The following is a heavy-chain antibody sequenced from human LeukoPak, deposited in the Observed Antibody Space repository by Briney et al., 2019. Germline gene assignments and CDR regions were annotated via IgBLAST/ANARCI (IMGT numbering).Heavy chain of an antibody. Sequence: PGGSLRLSCAASGFTFSSYWMHWVRQAPGKGLVWVSRINSDGSSTSYADSVKGRFTISRDNAKNTLYLQMNSLRAEDTAVYYCARGDVDIVATTQGPGDYWGQGTLVTVSS. CDR3: ARGDVDIVATTQGPGDY. D-gene: IGHD5-12*01. CDR2: INSDGSST. J-gene: IGHJ4*02. CDR1: GFTFSSYW. V-gene: IGHV3-74*01.